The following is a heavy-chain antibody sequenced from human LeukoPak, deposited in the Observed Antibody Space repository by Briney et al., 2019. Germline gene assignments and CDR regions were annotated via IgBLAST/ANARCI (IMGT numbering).Heavy chain of an antibody. Sequence: PGGSLRLSCAASGFTFSSYGMHWVRQAPGKGLEWVAVIWYDGSNKYYADSVKGRFTISRDNSKNTLYLQMNSLRAEDTAVYYCAKDRRVVVRGAPTHYYGTDVWGQGTTVTVSS. D-gene: IGHD3-10*01. CDR1: GFTFSSYG. CDR3: AKDRRVVVRGAPTHYYGTDV. J-gene: IGHJ6*02. V-gene: IGHV3-33*06. CDR2: IWYDGSNK.